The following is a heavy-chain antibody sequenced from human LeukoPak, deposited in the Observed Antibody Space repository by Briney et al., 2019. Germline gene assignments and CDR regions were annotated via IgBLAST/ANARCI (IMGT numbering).Heavy chain of an antibody. V-gene: IGHV4-39*01. CDR1: GDSISSSSYY. CDR3: ARQRIAATVPKLNWFDP. J-gene: IGHJ5*02. Sequence: SETLSLTCTVSGDSISSSSYYWGWIRQPPGKGLEWIGSIHYSGSIYYNPSLKSRVTISIDTSKNQFSLRLTSVTAADTAMYSCARQRIAATVPKLNWFDPWGQGTLVTVSS. CDR2: IHYSGSI. D-gene: IGHD6-13*01.